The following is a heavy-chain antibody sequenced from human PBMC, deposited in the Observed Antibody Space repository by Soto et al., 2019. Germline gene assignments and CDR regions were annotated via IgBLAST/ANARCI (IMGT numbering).Heavy chain of an antibody. V-gene: IGHV4-59*01. D-gene: IGHD2-15*01. J-gene: IGHJ5*02. CDR2: IYYSGST. Sequence: SETLSLTCTVSGGSISSYYWSWIRQPPGKGLKWIGYIYYSGSTNYNPSLKSRVTISVDTSKNQFSLKLSSVTAADTAVYYCARSSPYCSGGSCYRRRWFDPWGQGTLVTVSS. CDR1: GGSISSYY. CDR3: ARSSPYCSGGSCYRRRWFDP.